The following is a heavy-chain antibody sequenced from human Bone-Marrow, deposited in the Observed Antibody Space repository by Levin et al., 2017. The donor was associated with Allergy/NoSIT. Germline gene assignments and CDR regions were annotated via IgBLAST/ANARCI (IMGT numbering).Heavy chain of an antibody. CDR2: ISWNSGSL. Sequence: SLKISCAASGFTFDDYAMHWVRQAPGKGLEWVSGISWNSGSLGYADSVQGRFTISRDNAKNSLFLQMNSLREEDTALYYCAKDTSPYIWGFMDVWGQGTTVTVSS. CDR3: AKDTSPYIWGFMDV. V-gene: IGHV3-9*01. CDR1: GFTFDDYA. J-gene: IGHJ6*02. D-gene: IGHD3-16*01.